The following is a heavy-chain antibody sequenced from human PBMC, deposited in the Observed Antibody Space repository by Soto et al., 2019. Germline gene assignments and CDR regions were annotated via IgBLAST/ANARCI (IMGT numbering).Heavy chain of an antibody. D-gene: IGHD5-12*01. Sequence: EVQLVESGGGLVQPGGSLKLSCAASGFTFSGSAMHWVRLASGKGLEWVGRIRSKANTYATAYAASVKGRFTISRDDSKNTAYLQMDSLKTDDTAVYYCSRPYPGVGGYSGYDLDWYFDLWGRGTLVTVSS. J-gene: IGHJ2*01. CDR3: SRPYPGVGGYSGYDLDWYFDL. V-gene: IGHV3-73*01. CDR2: IRSKANTYAT. CDR1: GFTFSGSA.